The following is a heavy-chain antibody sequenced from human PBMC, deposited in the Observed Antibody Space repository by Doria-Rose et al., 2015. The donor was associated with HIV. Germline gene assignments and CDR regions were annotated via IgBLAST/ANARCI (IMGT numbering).Heavy chain of an antibody. D-gene: IGHD3-16*01. CDR2: IKSKPDGGTT. Sequence: WVRQAPGKGLEWVGRIKSKPDGGTTEYAAPVEGRFSISRDDSKNTLSLQMNILKTEDTAVYYCTTDRFFPSWGQGTMVTVSS. J-gene: IGHJ3*01. CDR3: TTDRFFPS. V-gene: IGHV3-15*07.